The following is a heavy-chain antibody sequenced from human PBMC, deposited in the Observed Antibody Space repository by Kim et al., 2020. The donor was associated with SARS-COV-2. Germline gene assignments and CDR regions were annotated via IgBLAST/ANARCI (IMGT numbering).Heavy chain of an antibody. V-gene: IGHV4-39*01. D-gene: IGHD4-17*01. J-gene: IGHJ4*02. CDR3: ASDVNANYYGDFGFFDY. CDR1: GGSISSSSYY. CDR2: IYYSGST. Sequence: SETLSLTCTVSGGSISSSSYYWGWIRQPPGKGLEWIGSIYYSGSTYYNPSLKSRVTISVDTSKYQFSLKLSSVTAADTAVYYCASDVNANYYGDFGFFDYWGQGTLVTVSS.